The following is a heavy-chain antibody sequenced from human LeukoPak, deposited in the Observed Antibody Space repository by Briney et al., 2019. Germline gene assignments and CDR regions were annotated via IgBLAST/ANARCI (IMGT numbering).Heavy chain of an antibody. Sequence: ASVKVSCKASGYTFTGSYMHWVRQAPGQGLEWMGWINPNSGGTNYAQKFQGRVTMTRDTSISTAYMELSRLRSDDTAVYYCASLQYYYDGSGYYFDYWGQGTLVTVSS. V-gene: IGHV1-2*02. CDR1: GYTFTGSY. D-gene: IGHD3-22*01. CDR2: INPNSGGT. CDR3: ASLQYYYDGSGYYFDY. J-gene: IGHJ4*02.